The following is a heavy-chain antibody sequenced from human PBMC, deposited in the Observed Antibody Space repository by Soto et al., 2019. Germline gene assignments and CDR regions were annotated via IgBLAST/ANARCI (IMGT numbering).Heavy chain of an antibody. CDR2: IYYSGST. V-gene: IGHV4-30-4*01. Sequence: PSETLSLTCTVSGGSISSGDYYWSWIRQPPGKGLEWIGYIYYSGSTYYNPSLKSRVTISVDTSKNQFSLKLSSVTAADTAVYYCARSPGRDWFDPWGQGTPVTVSS. J-gene: IGHJ5*02. CDR1: GGSISSGDYY. CDR3: ARSPGRDWFDP.